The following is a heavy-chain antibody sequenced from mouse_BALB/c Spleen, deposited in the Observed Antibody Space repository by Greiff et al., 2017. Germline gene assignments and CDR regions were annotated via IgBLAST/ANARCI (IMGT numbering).Heavy chain of an antibody. J-gene: IGHJ3*01. CDR2: ISSGGSYT. CDR1: GFTFSSYA. V-gene: IGHV5-9-3*01. CDR3: ASRAY. Sequence: EVKLMESGGGLVKPGGSLKLSCAASGFTFSSYAMSWVRQTPEKRLEWVATISSGGSYTYYPDSVKVRFTISRDNAKNTLYLQMSSLRSEDTAMYYCASRAYWGQGTLVTVSA.